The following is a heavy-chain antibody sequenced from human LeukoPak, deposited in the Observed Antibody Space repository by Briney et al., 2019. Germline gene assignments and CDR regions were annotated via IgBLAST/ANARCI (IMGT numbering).Heavy chain of an antibody. J-gene: IGHJ4*02. CDR1: GGTFSSYA. V-gene: IGHV1-69*05. CDR3: AREYYYDSSAFGY. D-gene: IGHD3-22*01. CDR2: IIPIFGTA. Sequence: SVKVSCKASGGTFSSYAISWVRQAPGQGLEWMGRIIPIFGTANYAQKFQGGVTITTDESTSTAYMELSSLRSEDTAVYYCAREYYYDSSAFGYWGQGTLVTVSS.